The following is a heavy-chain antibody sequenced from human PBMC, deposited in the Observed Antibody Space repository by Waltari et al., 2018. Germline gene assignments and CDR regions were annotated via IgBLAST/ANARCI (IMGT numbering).Heavy chain of an antibody. J-gene: IGHJ4*02. Sequence: QVQLVQSGAEVKEPGASVKVSCKTSGYTFTAYYLHWVRQAPGQGLEWRAWINANTGDSKSAQTFQGRVTVTRDTSITTAYLELSGLRSDDTALYYCARETLPGNKIIDYWGQGTLVTVSS. CDR2: INANTGDS. D-gene: IGHD1-1*01. V-gene: IGHV1-2*02. CDR1: GYTFTAYY. CDR3: ARETLPGNKIIDY.